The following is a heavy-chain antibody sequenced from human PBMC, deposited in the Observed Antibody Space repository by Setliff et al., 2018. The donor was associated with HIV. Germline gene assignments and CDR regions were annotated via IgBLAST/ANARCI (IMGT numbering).Heavy chain of an antibody. J-gene: IGHJ5*02. CDR1: GYSISSGYY. CDR3: ARRGRTGNSYVLNWFDP. CDR2: IFHTGRS. D-gene: IGHD5-18*01. Sequence: PSETLSLTCAVSGYSISSGYYWGWIRQPPGKGLQWIGSIFHTGRSTYNPSLRSRVTISVDSSKNQFSLSLTSVTAADTAVYYCARRGRTGNSYVLNWFDPWGQGTLVTVSS. V-gene: IGHV4-38-2*01.